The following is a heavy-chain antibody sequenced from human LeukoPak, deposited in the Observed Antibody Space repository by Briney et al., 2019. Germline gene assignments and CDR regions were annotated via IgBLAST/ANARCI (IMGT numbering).Heavy chain of an antibody. Sequence: PGGSLRLSCAASGFIFSSYWMHWVRQAPGRGLVWVSRINSDGSSTSYADSVKGRFTISRDNAKNTLYLQMNSLRAEDTAVYYCARGGYRSWDAFDIWGQGTMVTVSS. CDR2: INSDGSST. CDR1: GFIFSSYW. D-gene: IGHD6-13*01. V-gene: IGHV3-74*01. J-gene: IGHJ3*02. CDR3: ARGGYRSWDAFDI.